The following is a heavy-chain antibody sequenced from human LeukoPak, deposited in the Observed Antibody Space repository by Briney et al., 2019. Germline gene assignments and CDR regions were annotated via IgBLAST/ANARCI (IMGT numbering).Heavy chain of an antibody. V-gene: IGHV4-34*01. CDR1: GVSFSGYY. J-gene: IGHJ6*03. CDR3: ARHNGYSGYDSVYYYYYYMDV. D-gene: IGHD5-12*01. Sequence: SETLSLTCAVYGVSFSGYYWSWIRQPPGKGLEWIGEINHSGSTNYNPSLKSRVTISVDTSKNQFSLKLSSVTAADTAVYYCARHNGYSGYDSVYYYYYYMDVWGKGTTVTISS. CDR2: INHSGST.